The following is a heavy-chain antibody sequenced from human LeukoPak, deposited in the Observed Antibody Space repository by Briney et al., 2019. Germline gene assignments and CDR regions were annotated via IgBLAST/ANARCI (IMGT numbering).Heavy chain of an antibody. J-gene: IGHJ4*02. CDR3: ARDLNGDTMIVGY. CDR1: GYTFTGYY. Sequence: ASVKVSCKASGYTFTGYYMHWVRQAPGQGLEWMGWINPNSGGTNYAQKFQGWVTMTRDTSISTAYMELSRLRSDDTAVYYCARDLNGDTMIVGYWGQGTLVTVSS. D-gene: IGHD3-22*01. V-gene: IGHV1-2*04. CDR2: INPNSGGT.